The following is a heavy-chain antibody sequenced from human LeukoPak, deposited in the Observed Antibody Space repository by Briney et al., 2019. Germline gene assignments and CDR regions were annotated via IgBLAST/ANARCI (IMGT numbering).Heavy chain of an antibody. CDR1: GFTFSDYY. CDR3: AKAVAGKIYFDS. CDR2: ISSLGTST. D-gene: IGHD6-19*01. V-gene: IGHV3-11*01. J-gene: IGHJ4*02. Sequence: PGGSLRLSCAASGFTFSDYYMTWIRQAPGKGLEWVSYISSLGTSTYYTDSVKGRFTISRDNAKNTLYLQMNGLRAEDTAVYYCAKAVAGKIYFDSWGQGTLVTVSS.